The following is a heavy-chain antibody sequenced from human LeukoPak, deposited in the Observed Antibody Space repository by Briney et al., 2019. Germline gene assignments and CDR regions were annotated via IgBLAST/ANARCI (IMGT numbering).Heavy chain of an antibody. V-gene: IGHV4-39*01. D-gene: IGHD6-13*01. CDR2: ISRSVGT. CDR1: GDSISSSHYY. J-gene: IGHJ4*02. CDR3: ARLSSNGATFFDY. Sequence: SETLSLTCTVSGDSISSSHYYWDWIRQPPGKGLGWIGKISRSVGTHYNPSLESRVTISIDMSKNLFSLKLNSVTAADTAVYYCARLSSNGATFFDYVGQGTLVTVSS.